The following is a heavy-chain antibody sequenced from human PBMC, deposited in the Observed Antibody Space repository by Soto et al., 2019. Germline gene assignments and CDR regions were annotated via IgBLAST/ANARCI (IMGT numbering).Heavy chain of an antibody. Sequence: QVQLVQSGAEEKKPGASVKVSCKASGYTFTSYAMHWVRQAPGQRLEWMGWINAGNGNTKYSQKFQGRVTITRDTSASTAYMELSSLGSEDTAVYYCARSIVVVTALDYWCQGTLVTVSS. CDR3: ARSIVVVTALDY. V-gene: IGHV1-3*05. D-gene: IGHD2-21*02. CDR1: GYTFTSYA. CDR2: INAGNGNT. J-gene: IGHJ4*02.